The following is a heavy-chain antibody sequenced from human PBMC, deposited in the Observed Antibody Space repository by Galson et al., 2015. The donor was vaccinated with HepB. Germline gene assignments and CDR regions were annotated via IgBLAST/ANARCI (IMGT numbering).Heavy chain of an antibody. CDR1: GFTFSNAW. CDR2: IKSTTDGGTT. V-gene: IGHV3-15*01. Sequence: LRLACAASGFTFSNAWMSWVRQAPGKGLEGVGRIKSTTDGGTTDYAAPVKGRFTISRAASKNTLYLQMNSLTTEDTAVYYCTTDLLLWFGELSGAFDIWGQGTMVTVSS. CDR3: TTDLLLWFGELSGAFDI. D-gene: IGHD3-10*01. J-gene: IGHJ3*02.